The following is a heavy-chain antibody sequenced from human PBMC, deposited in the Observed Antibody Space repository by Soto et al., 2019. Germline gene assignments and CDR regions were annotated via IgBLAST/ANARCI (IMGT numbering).Heavy chain of an antibody. CDR1: GYTFTSYY. V-gene: IGHV1-46*03. CDR3: ARATMVRGVPHPYFDY. CDR2: INPSGGST. D-gene: IGHD3-10*01. Sequence: ASVKVSCKASGYTFTSYYMHWVRQAPGQGLEWMGIINPSGGSTSYAQKFQGRVTMTRDTSTSTVYMELSSLRSEDTAVYYCARATMVRGVPHPYFDYWGQGTLVTVS. J-gene: IGHJ4*02.